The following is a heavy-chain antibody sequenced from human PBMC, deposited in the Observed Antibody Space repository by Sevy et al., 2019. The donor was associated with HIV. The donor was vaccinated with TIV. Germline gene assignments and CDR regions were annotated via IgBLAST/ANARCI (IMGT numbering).Heavy chain of an antibody. D-gene: IGHD2-2*01. CDR2: IRSKANSYAT. CDR1: GFTFSGSA. J-gene: IGHJ6*02. CDR3: TRPDIVVVPAVREDYYYGMDV. Sequence: GGSLRLSCAASGFTFSGSAMHWVRQASGKGLEWVGRIRSKANSYATAHAASVKGRFTISRDDSKNTAYLQMNSLKTEDTAVYYCTRPDIVVVPAVREDYYYGMDVWGQGTTVTVSS. V-gene: IGHV3-73*01.